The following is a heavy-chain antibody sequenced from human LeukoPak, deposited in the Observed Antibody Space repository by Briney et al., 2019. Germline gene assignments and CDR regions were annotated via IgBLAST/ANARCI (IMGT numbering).Heavy chain of an antibody. CDR1: GFTFSSYS. CDR3: ARPLYSIAAYYMDV. Sequence: GGSLRPSCAASGFTFSSYSMNWVRQAPGKGLEWVSYISSSSSTIYYADSVKGRFTISRDNAKNSLYLQMNSLRAEDTAVYYCARPLYSIAAYYMDVWGKGTTVTVSS. D-gene: IGHD6-25*01. CDR2: ISSSSSTI. J-gene: IGHJ6*03. V-gene: IGHV3-48*01.